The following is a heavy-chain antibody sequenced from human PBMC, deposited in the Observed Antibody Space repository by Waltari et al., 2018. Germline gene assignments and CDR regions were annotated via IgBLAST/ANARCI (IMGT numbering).Heavy chain of an antibody. V-gene: IGHV3-48*03. Sequence: EVQLVESGGGLVQPGGSLRLSCAASGFTFSSHAMNWVRQAPGKGLEWLSYISSSGSSIYYADSVKGRFTISRDNAKNSLFLQMNSLRAEDTAVYYCARSAQWLGYWGQGTLVTVYS. J-gene: IGHJ4*02. CDR2: ISSSGSSI. D-gene: IGHD6-19*01. CDR1: GFTFSSHA. CDR3: ARSAQWLGY.